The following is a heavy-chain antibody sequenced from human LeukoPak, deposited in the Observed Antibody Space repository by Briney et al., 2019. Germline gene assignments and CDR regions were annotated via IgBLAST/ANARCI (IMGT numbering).Heavy chain of an antibody. Sequence: SETLSLTCTVSGGSISSYYWSWIRQPPGEGLEWIGEINHSGSTNYNPSLKSRVTISVDTSKNQFSLKLSSVTAADTAVYYCARYYGSGSYLYWGQGTLVTVSS. CDR2: INHSGST. J-gene: IGHJ4*02. V-gene: IGHV4-34*01. CDR3: ARYYGSGSYLY. D-gene: IGHD3-10*01. CDR1: GGSISSYY.